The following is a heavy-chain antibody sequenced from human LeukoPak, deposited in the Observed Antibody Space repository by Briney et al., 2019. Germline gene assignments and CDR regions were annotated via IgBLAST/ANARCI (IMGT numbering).Heavy chain of an antibody. V-gene: IGHV3-30*04. Sequence: RGGSLRLSCVASGFSFSDSVIHWVRQAPGKGLEWVAVISHDVKTTYYADSVKGRFTISRDNSKNTLYLQMNSLRAEDTALYYCAREAQTTMYYFDYWGQGTLVTVSS. D-gene: IGHD3-10*02. CDR3: AREAQTTMYYFDY. CDR2: ISHDVKTT. J-gene: IGHJ4*02. CDR1: GFSFSDSV.